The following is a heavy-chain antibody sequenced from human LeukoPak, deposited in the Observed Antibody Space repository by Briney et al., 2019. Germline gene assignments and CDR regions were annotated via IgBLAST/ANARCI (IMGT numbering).Heavy chain of an antibody. J-gene: IGHJ4*02. D-gene: IGHD3-22*01. CDR1: GYTFTGKY. CDR2: INPKSGAT. CDR3: APVYDSSGYAFDY. Sequence: ASVKVSCKASGYTFTGKYMHWVRQAPGQGLEWMGWINPKSGATKYGQKFQGRVTMTRDTSITTAYMELSRLRSDDTAVYYCAPVYDSSGYAFDYWGQGTLVTVSS. V-gene: IGHV1-2*02.